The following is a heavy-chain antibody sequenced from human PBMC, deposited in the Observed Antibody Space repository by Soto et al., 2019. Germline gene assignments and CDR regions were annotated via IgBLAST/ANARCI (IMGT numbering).Heavy chain of an antibody. CDR2: INAGNGNT. Sequence: GASVKVSCKASGYTFTSYAMHWVRQAPGQRLEWMGWINAGNGNTKYSQKFQGRVAITRDTSASTAYMELSSLRSEDTAVYYCAIAKRSGGKAFDIWGQGTMVTVSS. D-gene: IGHD6-19*01. CDR1: GYTFTSYA. V-gene: IGHV1-3*01. J-gene: IGHJ3*02. CDR3: AIAKRSGGKAFDI.